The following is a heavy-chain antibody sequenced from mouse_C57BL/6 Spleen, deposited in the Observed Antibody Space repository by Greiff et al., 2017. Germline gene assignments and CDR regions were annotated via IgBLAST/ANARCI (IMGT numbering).Heavy chain of an antibody. V-gene: IGHV5-17*01. CDR1: GFTFSDYG. Sequence: EVQRVESGGGLVKPGGSLKLSCAASGFTFSDYGMHWVRQAPEKGLEWVAYISSGSSTIYYADTVKGRSTISRDNAKNTLFLQMISRRSEDTAMYYCAPTVVAYYYAMDYWGQGTSVTVSS. CDR3: APTVVAYYYAMDY. CDR2: ISSGSSTI. D-gene: IGHD1-1*01. J-gene: IGHJ4*01.